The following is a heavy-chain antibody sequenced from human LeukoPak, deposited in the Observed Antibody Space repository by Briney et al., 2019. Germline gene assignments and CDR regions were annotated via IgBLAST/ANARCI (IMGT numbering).Heavy chain of an antibody. CDR3: ARDKMGATHLGDY. CDR2: IIPIFETP. V-gene: IGHV1-69*13. CDR1: GGTFSSYA. D-gene: IGHD1-26*01. Sequence: SVKVSCKASGGTFSSYAISWVRQAPGQGLEWMGGIIPIFETPHYAQKFQGRVTITADESTSTAYMELSSLRSEDTAVYYCARDKMGATHLGDYWGQGTLVTVSS. J-gene: IGHJ4*02.